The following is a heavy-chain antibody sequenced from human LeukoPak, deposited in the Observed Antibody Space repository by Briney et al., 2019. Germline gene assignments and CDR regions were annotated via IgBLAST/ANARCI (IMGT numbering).Heavy chain of an antibody. CDR1: GYTFTSYA. J-gene: IGHJ6*02. CDR3: ARDRGCPPSSTSCHELWGYYYYGMDV. D-gene: IGHD2-2*01. CDR2: INAGNGNT. Sequence: ASVKVSCKASGYTFTSYAMHWVRQAPGQRLEWMGWINAGNGNTKYSQKFQGRVTITRDTSASTAYMELSSLRSEDTAVYYCARDRGCPPSSTSCHELWGYYYYGMDVWGQGTTVTVSS. V-gene: IGHV1-3*01.